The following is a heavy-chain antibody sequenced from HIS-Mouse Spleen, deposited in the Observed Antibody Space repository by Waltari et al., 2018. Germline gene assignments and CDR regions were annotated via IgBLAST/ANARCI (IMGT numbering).Heavy chain of an antibody. V-gene: IGHV4-39*07. J-gene: IGHJ2*01. CDR2: IYYTGGT. Sequence: QLQLQESGPGLVKPSETLSLPRIVSGGSISSRSYYWGWIRKPPGKGLEWIGSIYYTGGTYYNPSLKSRVTISVDTSKNQFSLKLSSVTAADTAVYYCAREIPYSSSWYDWYFDLWGRGTLVTVSS. CDR1: GGSISSRSYY. D-gene: IGHD6-13*01. CDR3: AREIPYSSSWYDWYFDL.